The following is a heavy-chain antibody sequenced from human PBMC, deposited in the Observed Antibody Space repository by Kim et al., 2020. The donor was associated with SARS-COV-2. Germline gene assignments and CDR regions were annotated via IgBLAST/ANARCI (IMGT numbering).Heavy chain of an antibody. CDR1: GFTFSSYA. J-gene: IGHJ6*02. CDR2: ISGSGGST. CDR3: AKDRRLYYDFLSGYDRPRDGMAV. D-gene: IGHD3-3*01. V-gene: IGHV3-23*01. Sequence: GGSLRLSCAASGFTFSSYAMSWIRQAPGKGLEWVSAISGSGGSTYYADSVKGRFTISRDNSKNTLYLQMNSLRAEDTAVYYCAKDRRLYYDFLSGYDRPRDGMAVWGQGPTVPVSS.